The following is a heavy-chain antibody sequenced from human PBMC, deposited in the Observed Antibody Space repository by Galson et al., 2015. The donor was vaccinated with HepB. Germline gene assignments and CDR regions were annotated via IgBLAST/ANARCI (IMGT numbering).Heavy chain of an antibody. Sequence: SVKVSCKASGYTFTGYYMHWVRQAPGQGLEWMGWINPNSGGTNYAQKFQGRVTMTRDTSISTAYVELSRLRSDDTAVYYCARVPPAAIGPFYYYHMDVWGKGTTVTVSS. CDR3: ARVPPAAIGPFYYYHMDV. D-gene: IGHD2-2*01. CDR1: GYTFTGYY. V-gene: IGHV1-2*02. CDR2: INPNSGGT. J-gene: IGHJ6*03.